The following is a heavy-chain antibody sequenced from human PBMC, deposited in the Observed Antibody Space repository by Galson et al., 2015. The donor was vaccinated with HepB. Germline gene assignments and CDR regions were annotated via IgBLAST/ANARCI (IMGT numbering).Heavy chain of an antibody. CDR1: GFTFSSYA. D-gene: IGHD2-15*01. Sequence: SLRLSCAASGFTFSSYAMHWVRQAPGKGLEWVAVISYDGSNKYYADSVKGRFTISRDNSKNTLYLQMNSLRAEYTAVYYCARPTTRILYYYYYGMDVWGQTTTVTVSS. J-gene: IGHJ6*02. CDR3: ARPTTRILYYYYYGMDV. V-gene: IGHV3-30*04. CDR2: ISYDGSNK.